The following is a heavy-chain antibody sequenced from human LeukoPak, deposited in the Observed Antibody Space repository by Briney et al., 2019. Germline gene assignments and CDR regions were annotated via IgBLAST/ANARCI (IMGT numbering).Heavy chain of an antibody. V-gene: IGHV4-34*01. CDR1: GESFSGYY. Sequence: SETLSLTCAVYGESFSGYYWSWIRQPPGKGLEWIGEINHSGSTNYNPSLKSRVTISVDTSKNQFSLKLSSVTAADTAVYYCARERYCSSTSCLGWFDPWGQGTLVTVSS. CDR3: ARERYCSSTSCLGWFDP. J-gene: IGHJ5*02. D-gene: IGHD2-2*01. CDR2: INHSGST.